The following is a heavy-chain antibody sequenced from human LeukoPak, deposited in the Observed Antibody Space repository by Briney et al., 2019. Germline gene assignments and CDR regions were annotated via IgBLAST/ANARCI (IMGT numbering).Heavy chain of an antibody. CDR2: ISSSSSTI. CDR1: GFTFSSYS. CDR3: ASRYYYDSSGTGVDY. Sequence: GGSLRLSCAASGFTFSSYSMNWVRQAPGKGLEWVSYISSSSSTIYYADSVKGRFTISRDNAKNSLYLQMNSLRDEDTTVYYCASRYYYDSSGTGVDYWGQGTLVTVFS. V-gene: IGHV3-48*02. J-gene: IGHJ4*02. D-gene: IGHD3-22*01.